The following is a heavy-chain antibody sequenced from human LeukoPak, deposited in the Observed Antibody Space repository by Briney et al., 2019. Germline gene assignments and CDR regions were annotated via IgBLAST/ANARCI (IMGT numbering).Heavy chain of an antibody. CDR2: ISSSGSSI. CDR3: ARGKAAAGTFDS. D-gene: IGHD6-13*01. V-gene: IGHV3-11*01. Sequence: GGSLRLSCAASGFTFSDYYMNWIRQAPGKGLEWVSYISSSGSSIYYADSVKGRFTISRDNAKNSLYLQMSSLRAEDTAVYYCARGKAAAGTFDSWGQGTLVTVSS. J-gene: IGHJ4*02. CDR1: GFTFSDYY.